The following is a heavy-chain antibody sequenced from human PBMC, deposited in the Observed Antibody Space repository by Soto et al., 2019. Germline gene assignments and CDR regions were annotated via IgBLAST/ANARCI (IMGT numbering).Heavy chain of an antibody. CDR2: LYDVDGS. Sequence: DVQLVESGGGLIQPGESLRLSCAAFGLTISGKKYVAWVRQAPGKGLEWVSGLYDVDGSFYADSVRGRFTTSSDSSKTTVYLPMHDLRPDDTAVYYCATWHEREHAYDVWGQGTTVTVSA. CDR3: ATWHEREHAYDV. J-gene: IGHJ3*01. V-gene: IGHV3-53*01. CDR1: GLTISGKKY. D-gene: IGHD1-1*01.